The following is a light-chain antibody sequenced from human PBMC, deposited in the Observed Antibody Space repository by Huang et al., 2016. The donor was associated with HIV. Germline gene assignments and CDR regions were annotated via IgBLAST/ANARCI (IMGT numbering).Light chain of an antibody. CDR2: AAS. CDR1: QAISSW. V-gene: IGKV1D-12*01. CDR3: QQANSFPLT. J-gene: IGKJ4*01. Sequence: DIQMTQSPSSVSASVGARVTITCRASQAISSWLDWYQQRPGKAPKLLIYAASTLQSGVPSRFSGSGSGTDFTLTISSLQPEDFATYYCQQANSFPLTFGGGTKVEIK.